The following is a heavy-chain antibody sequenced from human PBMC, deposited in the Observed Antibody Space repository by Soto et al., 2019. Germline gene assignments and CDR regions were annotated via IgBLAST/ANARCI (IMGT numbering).Heavy chain of an antibody. J-gene: IGHJ4*02. CDR1: GFTFSTYA. D-gene: IGHD2-2*01. CDR3: VPLCRYCSTTTPS. V-gene: IGHV3-23*01. CDR2: ISGNGGDYT. Sequence: EVQLLESGGGLVQPGGSLRLSCAASGFTFSTYAMSWVRQAPRKGLEWVSAISGNGGDYTYYADSVKGRFTISRDNSKNTLYLQMNSLRAEDRAVYYCVPLCRYCSTTTPSWGQGTLVTVSS.